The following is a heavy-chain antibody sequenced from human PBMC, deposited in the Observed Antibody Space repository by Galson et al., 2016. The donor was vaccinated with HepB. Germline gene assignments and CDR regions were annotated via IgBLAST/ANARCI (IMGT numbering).Heavy chain of an antibody. CDR1: GGSISSAGYS. V-gene: IGHV4-31*03. CDR2: ISYLGST. J-gene: IGHJ1*01. Sequence: TLSLTCTVSGGSISSAGYSWSWIRRHPGKGLEWIGYISYLGSTYYNPSLKSRVTISVDTSKNPFSLNLSSVTAADTAVYYCARVSAEYFQRWGQGTLVIVAS. CDR3: ARVSAEYFQR.